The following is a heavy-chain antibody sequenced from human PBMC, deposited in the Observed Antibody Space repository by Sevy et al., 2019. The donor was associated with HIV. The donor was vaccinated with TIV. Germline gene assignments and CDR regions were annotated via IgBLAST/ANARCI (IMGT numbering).Heavy chain of an antibody. CDR2: ISGSGGST. V-gene: IGHV3-23*01. Sequence: GGSLRLSCAASGFTFSSYAMSWVRQAPGKGLEWVSAISGSGGSTYYADSVKGRFTISRDNSKNTLYLQMNSLRAEDTAVYYCANGPPGRGTVYYYYMDVWGKGTTVTVSS. CDR1: GFTFSSYA. J-gene: IGHJ6*03. D-gene: IGHD4-17*01. CDR3: ANGPPGRGTVYYYYMDV.